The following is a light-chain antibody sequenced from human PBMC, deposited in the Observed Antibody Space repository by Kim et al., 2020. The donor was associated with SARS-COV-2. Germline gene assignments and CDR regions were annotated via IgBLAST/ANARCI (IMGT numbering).Light chain of an antibody. CDR3: QQRGN. J-gene: IGKJ5*01. V-gene: IGKV3-11*01. CDR2: DAS. Sequence: VVRQSPATLSLSPGERATLSCRASQSVGTYLAWYQQKPAQAPRLLIYDASKRATGIPARFRGSGSGTDFTLTIGTLEPEDSAVYYCQQRGNFGQGTRLEIK. CDR1: QSVGTY.